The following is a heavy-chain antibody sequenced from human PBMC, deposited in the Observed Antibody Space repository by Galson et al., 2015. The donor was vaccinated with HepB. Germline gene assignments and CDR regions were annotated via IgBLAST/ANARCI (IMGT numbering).Heavy chain of an antibody. Sequence: SLRLSCAASGFTFSSYSMNWVRQAPGKGLEWVSSISSSSSYIYYADSVKGRFTISRDNAKNSLYLQMNSLRAEDTAVYYCARVGRDTAHFDYWGQGTLVTVSS. D-gene: IGHD2-15*01. CDR1: GFTFSSYS. CDR2: ISSSSSYI. V-gene: IGHV3-21*01. CDR3: ARVGRDTAHFDY. J-gene: IGHJ4*02.